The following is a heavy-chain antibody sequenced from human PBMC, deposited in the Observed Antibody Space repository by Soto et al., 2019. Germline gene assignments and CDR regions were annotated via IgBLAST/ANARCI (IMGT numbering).Heavy chain of an antibody. V-gene: IGHV1-18*01. J-gene: IGHJ4*02. D-gene: IGHD3-22*01. CDR2: ISTYNGNT. CDR3: ARGPTDYNDNSGNYFLDY. CDR1: GYTFTTYG. Sequence: QVQLVQSGAEVKKPGASVKVSCKASGYTFTTYGMSWVRQAPGQGLDWMGWISTYNGNTKYAERLQGRVTITTDTTTSTAYVELRSLRSDDTAVYYCARGPTDYNDNSGNYFLDYWGQGTLVTVYS.